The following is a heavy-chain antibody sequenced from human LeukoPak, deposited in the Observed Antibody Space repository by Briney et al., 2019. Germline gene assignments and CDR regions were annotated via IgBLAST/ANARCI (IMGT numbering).Heavy chain of an antibody. CDR1: GYTFTSYY. CDR2: INPNSGGT. CDR3: ARETGYCSGGRCYFIY. D-gene: IGHD2-15*01. V-gene: IGHV1-2*02. Sequence: ASVKVSCKASGYTFTSYYLHWVRQAPGQGLEWMGWINPNSGGTSSAQKFQGRVTMTRDTSVSTAYMELSRLRSDDTALYYCARETGYCSGGRCYFIYWGQGTLVTVSS. J-gene: IGHJ4*02.